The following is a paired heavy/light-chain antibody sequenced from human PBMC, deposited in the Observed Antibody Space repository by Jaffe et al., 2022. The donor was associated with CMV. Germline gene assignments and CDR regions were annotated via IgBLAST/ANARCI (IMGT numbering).Heavy chain of an antibody. Sequence: EVQLVQSGAEVKKPGESLKISCEGSGFDFTTYWVGWVRQMPGKGPEWMGIFYPRDSGVRYSPSFRGQVTISADKSISTAYLQWGSLRASDTAIYYCVTPGRYVDYHSALAWGQGTPVTVSS. CDR3: VTPGRYVDYHSALA. CDR2: FYPRDSGV. V-gene: IGHV5-51*01. J-gene: IGHJ5*02. D-gene: IGHD3-9*01. CDR1: GFDFTTYW.
Light chain of an antibody. J-gene: IGKJ1*01. CDR3: QQSYIVLWT. Sequence: DIQVIQSPSSLSASVGDRVTITCRTSQSITKYFNWYQQKPGKAPEVLIYGTSTLQSGVPSRFSGSGGGTEFTLTISDLEPEDSAIYYCQQSYIVLWTFGQGTKVEVK. CDR1: QSITKY. V-gene: IGKV1-39*01. CDR2: GTS.